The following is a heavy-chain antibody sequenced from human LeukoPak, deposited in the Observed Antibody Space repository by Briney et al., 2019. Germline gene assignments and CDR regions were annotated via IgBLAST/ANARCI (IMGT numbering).Heavy chain of an antibody. J-gene: IGHJ5*02. CDR3: AREGSYDFWSGYYRGNWFDP. Sequence: ASVKVSCKASGYTFTGYCMHWVRQAPGQGLEWMGWINPNSGGTNYAQKFQGRVTTTTDTSTSTAYMELRSLRSDDTAVYYCAREGSYDFWSGYYRGNWFDPWGQGTLVTVSS. D-gene: IGHD3-3*01. V-gene: IGHV1-2*02. CDR1: GYTFTGYC. CDR2: INPNSGGT.